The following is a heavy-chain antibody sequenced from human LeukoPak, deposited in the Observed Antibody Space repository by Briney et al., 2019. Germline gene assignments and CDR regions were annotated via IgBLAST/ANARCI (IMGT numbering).Heavy chain of an antibody. CDR3: ARELVASFPL. J-gene: IGHJ4*02. Sequence: PGGSLRLSCVASGFTFNSYNMNWVRQAPGKGLEWISYISSNSGTIHYADSVRGRFTIYRDQARNSVFLQMNSLRADDTAVYYCARELVASFPLWGQGTLAAVSS. V-gene: IGHV3-48*01. CDR2: ISSNSGTI. D-gene: IGHD2-8*02. CDR1: GFTFNSYN.